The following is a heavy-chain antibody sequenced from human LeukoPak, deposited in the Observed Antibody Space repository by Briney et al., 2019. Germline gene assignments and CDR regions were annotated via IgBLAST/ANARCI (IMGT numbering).Heavy chain of an antibody. CDR3: ARGAKVERYFDY. Sequence: ASVKVSCKASGYTFTSYGISWVRQAPGQGLEWMGWINTGNGNTKYSQEFQGRVTITRDTSASTAYMELSSLRSEDMAVYYCARGAKVERYFDYWGQGTLVTVSS. CDR2: INTGNGNT. D-gene: IGHD1-1*01. CDR1: GYTFTSYG. V-gene: IGHV1-3*03. J-gene: IGHJ4*02.